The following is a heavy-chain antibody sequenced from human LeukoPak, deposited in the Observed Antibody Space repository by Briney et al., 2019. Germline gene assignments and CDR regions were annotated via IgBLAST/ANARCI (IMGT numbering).Heavy chain of an antibody. CDR1: GGTFSSYA. Sequence: SVKVSCKASGGTFSSYAISWVRQAPGQGLEWMGGIIPIFGTANYAQKFQGRVTITADESTSTAYMELSSLRADDTAVYYCAKTTGGWPRFFDHWGQGTLVAVSS. V-gene: IGHV1-69*01. J-gene: IGHJ4*02. D-gene: IGHD1-1*01. CDR2: IIPIFGTA. CDR3: AKTTGGWPRFFDH.